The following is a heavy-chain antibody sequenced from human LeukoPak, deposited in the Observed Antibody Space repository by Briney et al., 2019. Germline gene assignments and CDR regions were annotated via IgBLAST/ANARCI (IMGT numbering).Heavy chain of an antibody. CDR1: GFTFSSYS. J-gene: IGHJ2*01. Sequence: GGSLRLSCAASGFTFSSYSMNWVRQAPGKGLEWVSYISSSSSTIYYADSVKGRFTISRDNAKNSLYLQMNSLRDEDTAVYYCARPQMEVVPAARYFDLWGRGTLVTVSS. CDR3: ARPQMEVVPAARYFDL. V-gene: IGHV3-48*02. CDR2: ISSSSSTI. D-gene: IGHD2-2*01.